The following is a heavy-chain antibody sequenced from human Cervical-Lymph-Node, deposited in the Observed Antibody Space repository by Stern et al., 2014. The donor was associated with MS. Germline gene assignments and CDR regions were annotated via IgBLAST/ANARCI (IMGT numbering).Heavy chain of an antibody. CDR1: GYSFTDYW. CDR3: ARRSVGDFWSGSHTMENNWFDP. CDR2: IHPEDSDT. V-gene: IGHV5-51*01. J-gene: IGHJ5*02. Sequence: EVQLVESGAEVKQPGESLQISCKASGYSFTDYWIGWVRQKPGKGLEWMGIIHPEDSDTRYSPSFQGQVTMSADKSIRTAYLQWSSLKASDTAMYYCARRSVGDFWSGSHTMENNWFDPWGQGTLVTVSS. D-gene: IGHD3-3*01.